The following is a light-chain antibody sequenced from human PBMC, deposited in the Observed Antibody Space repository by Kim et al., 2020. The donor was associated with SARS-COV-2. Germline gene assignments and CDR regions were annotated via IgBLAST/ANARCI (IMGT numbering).Light chain of an antibody. J-gene: IGKJ2*01. CDR1: QSVSRN. CDR2: DAS. Sequence: EIVMTQSPATLSVSPGERATLSCRASQSVSRNLAWYQQKPGQAPRLLVYDASTRATGIPARISGSGSGTEFTLTISSLQSEDFAVYYCQQYNNWPPYTFGQGTKLEI. V-gene: IGKV3-15*01. CDR3: QQYNNWPPYT.